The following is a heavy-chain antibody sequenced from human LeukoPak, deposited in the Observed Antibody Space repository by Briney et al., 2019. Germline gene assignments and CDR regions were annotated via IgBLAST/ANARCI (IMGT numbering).Heavy chain of an antibody. Sequence: GASVKVSFKASGYTFTGYYVHWVRQAPGQGLEWVGWINPTSGATNYAQNFQGRVTLTRDTSNKTSYMEVSRLTSDDTAVYYCAREFRTTTWSFDAFDLWGQGTMVTVSS. V-gene: IGHV1-2*02. CDR2: INPTSGAT. D-gene: IGHD1/OR15-1a*01. CDR3: AREFRTTTWSFDAFDL. CDR1: GYTFTGYY. J-gene: IGHJ3*01.